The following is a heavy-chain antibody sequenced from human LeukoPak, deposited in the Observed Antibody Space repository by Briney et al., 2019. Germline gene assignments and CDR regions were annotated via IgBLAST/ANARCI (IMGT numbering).Heavy chain of an antibody. CDR3: VRRGGSYLRYYYYYYMDV. V-gene: IGHV3-23*01. Sequence: PGGSLRLSCAASGFTFSSYAMSWVRQAPGKGLEWVSAISGSGGSTYYADSVKGRFTISRDNSKNTLYLQMGSLRAEDMAVYYCVRRGGSYLRYYYYYYMDVWGKGTTVTVSS. CDR2: ISGSGGST. D-gene: IGHD1-26*01. CDR1: GFTFSSYA. J-gene: IGHJ6*03.